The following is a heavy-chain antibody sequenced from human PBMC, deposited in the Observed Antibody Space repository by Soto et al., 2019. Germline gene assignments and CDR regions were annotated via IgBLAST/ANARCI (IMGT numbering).Heavy chain of an antibody. J-gene: IGHJ3*02. D-gene: IGHD3-10*01. CDR3: ARVWGGAFDI. CDR2: IYHTGTT. CDR1: GGSINSGDYS. Sequence: SETLSLTCTVSGGSINSGDYSWTWIRQPPAKGLEWIGYIYHTGTTYYNTSLKSRVTISVDRSKKQISMKLSSVTAADTAVYYCARVWGGAFDIWGQGTMVTVS. V-gene: IGHV4-30-2*01.